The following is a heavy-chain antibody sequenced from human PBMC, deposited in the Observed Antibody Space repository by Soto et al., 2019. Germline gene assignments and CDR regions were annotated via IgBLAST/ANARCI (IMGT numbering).Heavy chain of an antibody. V-gene: IGHV3-23*01. Sequence: EVQLFESGGGLVQPGWSLRLSCAASGFTFSNYSMNWVRQAPGKGLEWVSIIDGSGVTTYYADSVKGRFTISRDNSKDPLYLQMNSLRAEDTALYYCARRYLSAGSSYPLDSWGQGTLVTVSS. CDR1: GFTFSNYS. D-gene: IGHD2-15*01. CDR2: IDGSGVTT. CDR3: ARRYLSAGSSYPLDS. J-gene: IGHJ4*02.